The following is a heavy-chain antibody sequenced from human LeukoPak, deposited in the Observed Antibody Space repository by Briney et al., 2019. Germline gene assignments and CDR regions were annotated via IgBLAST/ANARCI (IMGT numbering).Heavy chain of an antibody. CDR3: ARPETPEGVLYYYYMDV. D-gene: IGHD3-3*01. J-gene: IGHJ6*03. CDR2: ISGSGRTI. Sequence: GGSLRLSCAASGFIFSSYSFNWVRQAPGKGLEWVSCISGSGRTIYYADSVRGRFTISRDDAKNSLYLQMNSLRAEDTAVYYCARPETPEGVLYYYYMDVWGKGTTVTVSS. V-gene: IGHV3-48*01. CDR1: GFIFSSYS.